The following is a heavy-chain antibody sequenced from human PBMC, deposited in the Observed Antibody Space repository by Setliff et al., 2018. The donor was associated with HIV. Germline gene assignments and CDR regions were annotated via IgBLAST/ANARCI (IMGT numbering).Heavy chain of an antibody. CDR2: ISSRGSVI. Sequence: LSLSCAASGFTFGDYYMTWICQAPKKGLECVAYISSRGSVIQYADSVKGRFTISRDNAKNSLSLQMNNLRDGDTAVYFCARGDVVQFRGALDPWGQGALVTVSS. CDR1: GFTFGDYY. CDR3: ARGDVVQFRGALDP. D-gene: IGHD3-10*01. V-gene: IGHV3-11*04. J-gene: IGHJ5*02.